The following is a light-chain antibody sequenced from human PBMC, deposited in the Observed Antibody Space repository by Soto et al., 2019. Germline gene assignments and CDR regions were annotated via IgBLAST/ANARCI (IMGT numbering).Light chain of an antibody. J-gene: IGKJ2*01. Sequence: EIVLTQSPATLSLSPGERVTLSCRASQSVSSNYLAWYQHKPGQAPRFLIYGASSRASGIPDRFSGAGSGTDFTLTISRLEPEDFAVYYCQQYGSAPMYTFGQGTRLEIK. CDR3: QQYGSAPMYT. V-gene: IGKV3-20*01. CDR1: QSVSSNY. CDR2: GAS.